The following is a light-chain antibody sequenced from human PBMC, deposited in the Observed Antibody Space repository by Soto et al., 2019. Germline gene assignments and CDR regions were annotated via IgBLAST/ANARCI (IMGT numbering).Light chain of an antibody. CDR2: EVS. J-gene: IGLJ3*02. CDR1: SSDVGGYNY. CDR3: SSYTSSSINWV. V-gene: IGLV2-14*01. Sequence: QSALTQPASVSGSPEQSITISCTGTSSDVGGYNYVSWYQQHPGKAPKLMIYEVSNRPSGVSNRFSGSKSGNTASLTISGLQAEDEADYYCSSYTSSSINWVFGGGTKLTVL.